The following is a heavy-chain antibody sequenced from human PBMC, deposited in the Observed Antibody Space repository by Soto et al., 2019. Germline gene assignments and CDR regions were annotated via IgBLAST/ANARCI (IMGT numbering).Heavy chain of an antibody. V-gene: IGHV3-66*01. Sequence: PGGSLRLSCAASGFTVSSNYISWVRQAPGKGREWVSVIYSGGSTYYADSVKGRFTISRDNSKNTLYLQMNSLRAEDTAVYYCARDSYDFWSGYSGNYYYYYYMDVWGKGTTVTVSS. D-gene: IGHD3-3*01. J-gene: IGHJ6*03. CDR2: IYSGGST. CDR1: GFTVSSNY. CDR3: ARDSYDFWSGYSGNYYYYYYMDV.